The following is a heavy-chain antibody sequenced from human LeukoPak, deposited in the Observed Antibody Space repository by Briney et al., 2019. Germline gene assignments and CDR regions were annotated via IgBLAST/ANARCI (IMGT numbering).Heavy chain of an antibody. Sequence: ALVKVSCKASGYTFTGYVMHWLRQAPGLGLEWMGWINPNRGVTNYAQTLHGWVTMSRDTSISTAYMELRRLRSADTDVYYGARDAQISGWYAYWGQGTLVTVSS. J-gene: IGHJ4*02. CDR2: INPNRGVT. CDR3: ARDAQISGWYAY. CDR1: GYTFTGYV. D-gene: IGHD6-19*01. V-gene: IGHV1-2*04.